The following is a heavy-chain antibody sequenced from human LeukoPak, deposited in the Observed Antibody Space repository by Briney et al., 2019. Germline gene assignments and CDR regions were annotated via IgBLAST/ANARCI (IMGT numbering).Heavy chain of an antibody. D-gene: IGHD1-26*01. CDR3: ARHSSFFSPLYP. Sequence: SETLSLTCAVSGGSISGSSYSWGSIRQPPGKGLEWIGSIYYSGSTYYTPSLKSRLTISVDTSKNQFSLKLSSVTAADAAVYYCARHSSFFSPLYPWGQGTLVTVSS. CDR1: GGSISGSSYS. CDR2: IYYSGST. J-gene: IGHJ5*02. V-gene: IGHV4-39*01.